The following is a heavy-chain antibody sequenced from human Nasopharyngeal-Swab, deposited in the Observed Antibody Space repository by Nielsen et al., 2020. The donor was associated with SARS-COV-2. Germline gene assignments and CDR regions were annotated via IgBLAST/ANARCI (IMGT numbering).Heavy chain of an antibody. J-gene: IGHJ3*02. Sequence: GGSLTLSCAASGFTFSSYAMTWVRQAPGKGLEWVAVVTGSGYGTDYADSVRGRFTTSRDNAKNTLYLQMNSLRAEDTAVYYCARKDVFAYGVDAFDIWGQGTMVTVSS. CDR1: GFTFSSYA. D-gene: IGHD3-10*01. V-gene: IGHV3-23*01. CDR2: VTGSGYGT. CDR3: ARKDVFAYGVDAFDI.